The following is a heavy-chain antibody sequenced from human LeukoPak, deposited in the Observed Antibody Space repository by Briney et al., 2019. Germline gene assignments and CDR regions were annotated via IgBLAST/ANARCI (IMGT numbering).Heavy chain of an antibody. CDR2: IYYSGST. CDR1: GGCISSGGYY. J-gene: IGHJ4*02. Sequence: PSETLSLTCTVSGGCISSGGYYWSWIRQHPGKGLEWIGYIYYSGSTYYNPSLKSRVTISVDTSKNQFSLKLSSVTAADTAVYYCSRENGAFSPFGYWGQGILVTV. V-gene: IGHV4-31*03. CDR3: SRENGAFSPFGY. D-gene: IGHD2-8*01.